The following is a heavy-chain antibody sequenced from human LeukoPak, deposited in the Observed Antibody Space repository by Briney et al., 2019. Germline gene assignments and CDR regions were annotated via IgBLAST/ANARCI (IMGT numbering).Heavy chain of an antibody. CDR3: AMKAVPRPRLYDAFDF. D-gene: IGHD2-2*02. CDR2: ISAYNGNT. CDR1: GYTFTSYG. J-gene: IGHJ3*01. Sequence: ASVKVSCKASGYTFTSYGISWVRQAPGQGLEWMGWISAYNGNTNYAQKLQGRVTMTTDTSTSTAYMELRSLRSDDTAVYYCAMKAVPRPRLYDAFDFWGQGTVVTVSS. V-gene: IGHV1-18*01.